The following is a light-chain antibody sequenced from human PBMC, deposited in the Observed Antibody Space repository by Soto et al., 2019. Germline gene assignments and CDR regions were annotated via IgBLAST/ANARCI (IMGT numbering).Light chain of an antibody. V-gene: IGKV3-20*01. CDR2: GAS. Sequence: EIVFTQSPVTLSFFPLAIATLSCRASQSVSTSSLAWYQQKGPQAPRLLIHGASTSATGIPARFSGSGSGTEFTLTISSLQTDDFATYYCQQFAISTTFGQGTKV. CDR1: QSVSTSS. CDR3: QQFAISTT. J-gene: IGKJ1*01.